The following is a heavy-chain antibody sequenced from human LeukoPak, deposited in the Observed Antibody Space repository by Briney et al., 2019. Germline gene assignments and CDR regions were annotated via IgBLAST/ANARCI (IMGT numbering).Heavy chain of an antibody. CDR1: GFPFSSYW. J-gene: IGHJ4*02. CDR3: AGWYNWSDEGDFDY. D-gene: IGHD1-1*01. V-gene: IGHV3-7*01. Sequence: GGSLRLSCVASGFPFSSYWMTWVRQAPGKGLEWVANIKQDGSEKYYVDSVRGRFTISRDNAKNSLYLQMNSLRAEDTAVYYCAGWYNWSDEGDFDYWGQGTLVTVSS. CDR2: IKQDGSEK.